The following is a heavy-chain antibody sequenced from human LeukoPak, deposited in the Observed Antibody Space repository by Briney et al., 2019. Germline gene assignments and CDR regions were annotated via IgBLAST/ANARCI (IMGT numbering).Heavy chain of an antibody. V-gene: IGHV4-59*12. CDR3: ARVSSGWYRTLYYMDV. CDR2: IAYSGST. CDR1: GGSIGSYY. D-gene: IGHD6-19*01. Sequence: SETLSLTCTVSGGSIGSYYWTWIRQSPGNGLEWIGYIAYSGSTNYNPSLKSRVTISVDTSKNQFSLKLRSVTAADTAVYYCARVSSGWYRTLYYMDVWGKGTTVTVSS. J-gene: IGHJ6*03.